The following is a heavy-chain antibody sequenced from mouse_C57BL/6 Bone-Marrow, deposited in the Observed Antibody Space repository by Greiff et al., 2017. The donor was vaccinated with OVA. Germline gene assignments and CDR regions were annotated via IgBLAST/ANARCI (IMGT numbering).Heavy chain of an antibody. CDR3: TTWLLFDY. J-gene: IGHJ2*01. D-gene: IGHD2-3*01. V-gene: IGHV14-4*01. CDR2: IDPENGDT. CDR1: GFNIKDDY. Sequence: EVQLQQSGAELVRPGASVKLSCTASGFNIKDDYMHWVKQRPEQGLEWIGWIDPENGDTEYASKFQGKATITADTSSNTAYLQLRSLTSEDTAVYYCTTWLLFDYWGQGTTLTVSS.